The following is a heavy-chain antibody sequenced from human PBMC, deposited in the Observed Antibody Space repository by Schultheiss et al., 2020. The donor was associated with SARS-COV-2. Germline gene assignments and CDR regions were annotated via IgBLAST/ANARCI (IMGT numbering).Heavy chain of an antibody. D-gene: IGHD3-3*01. CDR3: ARGGYYDFWKTFYYYYMDV. J-gene: IGHJ6*03. CDR1: GFTFSSYS. CDR2: ISSSSSYI. V-gene: IGHV3-21*01. Sequence: GGSLRLSCAASGFTFSSYSMNWVRQAPGKGLEWVSSISSSSSYIYYADSVKGRFTISRDNSKNTLYLQMNSLRPEDTAVYYCARGGYYDFWKTFYYYYMDVWGKGATVTVSS.